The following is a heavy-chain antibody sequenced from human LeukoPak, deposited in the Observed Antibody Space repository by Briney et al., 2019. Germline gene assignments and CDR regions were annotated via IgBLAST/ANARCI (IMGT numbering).Heavy chain of an antibody. D-gene: IGHD3-22*01. J-gene: IGHJ4*02. CDR1: GFTFSTYA. CDR3: AKALDYYDTSGFDY. CDR2: ISGSGGST. Sequence: PGGSLRLSCAASGFTFSTYAMSWVRRAPGKGLEWVSAISGSGGSTYYADSVKGRFTISRDNSKNTLYLQMNSLRAEDTAVYYCAKALDYYDTSGFDYWGQGTLVTVSS. V-gene: IGHV3-23*01.